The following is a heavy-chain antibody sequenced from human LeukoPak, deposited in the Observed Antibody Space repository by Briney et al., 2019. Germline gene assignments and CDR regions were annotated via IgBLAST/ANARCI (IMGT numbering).Heavy chain of an antibody. Sequence: SETLSLTCTVSGGSISSTTYYWGWIRQPSGKGREWIGSVYYSGSTYQNPSLKSRVTISADTSKNQFSLNLSSVTAADTAVYYCARNYGDYLFDYWGQGTLVTVSS. CDR2: VYYSGST. CDR1: GGSISSTTYY. D-gene: IGHD4-17*01. J-gene: IGHJ4*02. V-gene: IGHV4-39*01. CDR3: ARNYGDYLFDY.